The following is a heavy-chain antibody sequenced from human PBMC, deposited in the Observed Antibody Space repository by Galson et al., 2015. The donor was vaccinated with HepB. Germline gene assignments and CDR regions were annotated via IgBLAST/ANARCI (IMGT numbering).Heavy chain of an antibody. CDR2: MYPSGST. J-gene: IGHJ4*02. CDR3: ARDSRKFGELPTLGY. Sequence: SETLSLTCNVSGDSVSSYFWSWIRQPAGEGLEWIGRMYPSGSTSYNPSLKSRITMPVDTSKNQFSLKMTSVTAADTAVYYCARDSRKFGELPTLGYWGQGTLVTVSS. CDR1: GDSVSSYF. V-gene: IGHV4-4*07. D-gene: IGHD3-10*01.